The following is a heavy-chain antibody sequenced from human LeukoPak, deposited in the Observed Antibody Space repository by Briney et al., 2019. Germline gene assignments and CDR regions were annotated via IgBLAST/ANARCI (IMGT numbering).Heavy chain of an antibody. CDR2: ISRTGDDT. V-gene: IGHV3-23*01. J-gene: IGHJ4*02. D-gene: IGHD6-13*01. CDR3: ASLAAAGSGGGPSYDY. CDR1: GFTFSIYA. Sequence: LSGGSLRLSCTASGFTFSIYAMSWVRHTPGKGLEWVSTISRTGDDTYFADPVKGRFTIARDNSKDTLYLQMNSLRAEDTAVYYCASLAAAGSGGGPSYDYWGQGTLVTVSS.